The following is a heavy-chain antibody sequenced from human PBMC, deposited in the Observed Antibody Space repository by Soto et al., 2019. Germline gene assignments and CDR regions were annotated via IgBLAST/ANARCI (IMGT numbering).Heavy chain of an antibody. J-gene: IGHJ6*02. CDR1: GCNFSGYS. CDR3: ARVDRKTRVWGWDYYYGMDV. D-gene: IGHD3-16*01. Sequence: WVSLRLSCAAFGCNFSGYSMSWILKTPGKGLEWVSYISSSSSTIYHADSVKGRFTISRDNAKNSLYLQMNSLRAEDTAVYYCARVDRKTRVWGWDYYYGMDVWGQGTTVTVSS. CDR2: ISSSSSTI. V-gene: IGHV3-48*01.